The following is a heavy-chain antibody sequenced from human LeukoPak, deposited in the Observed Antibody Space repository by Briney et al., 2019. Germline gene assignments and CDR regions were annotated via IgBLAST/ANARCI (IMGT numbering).Heavy chain of an antibody. Sequence: SETLSLTCTASGGSISSYYWSWIRQPPGKGLKWIGYIYYSGSTSYSPSLRSRVTISVDTSKNQFSLKLSSVTAADTAVYYCARDRGHTAMVRYNWFDPWGQGTLVTVSS. D-gene: IGHD5-18*01. J-gene: IGHJ5*02. CDR1: GGSISSYY. CDR3: ARDRGHTAMVRYNWFDP. CDR2: IYYSGST. V-gene: IGHV4-59*12.